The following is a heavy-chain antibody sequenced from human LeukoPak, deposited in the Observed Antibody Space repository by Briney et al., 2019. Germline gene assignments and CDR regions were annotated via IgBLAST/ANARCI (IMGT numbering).Heavy chain of an antibody. CDR1: GFTFSSYS. CDR3: ARGPAAGLFDY. D-gene: IGHD6-13*01. J-gene: IGHJ4*02. CDR2: ISSSSSYI. V-gene: IGHV3-21*01. Sequence: GGSLRLSCAASGFTFSSYSMNWVRQAPGKGREWVSSISSSSSYIYYADSVKGRFTISRDDAKNSLYLQMNSLRAEDTAVYYCARGPAAGLFDYWGQGTLVTVSS.